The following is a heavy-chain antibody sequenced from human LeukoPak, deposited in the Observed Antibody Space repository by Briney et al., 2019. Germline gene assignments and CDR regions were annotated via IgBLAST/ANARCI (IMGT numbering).Heavy chain of an antibody. Sequence: GGSLRLSCAASGFTFNSYGMHWVRQAPGKGLEWVAVIWYDGSNKYYADSVKGRFTISRDNSENTLYLQMDSLRAEDTAVYYCARDYGLRYFDHYSPYYYYGMDVWGQGTTVTVSS. J-gene: IGHJ6*02. V-gene: IGHV3-33*01. D-gene: IGHD3-9*01. CDR3: ARDYGLRYFDHYSPYYYYGMDV. CDR2: IWYDGSNK. CDR1: GFTFNSYG.